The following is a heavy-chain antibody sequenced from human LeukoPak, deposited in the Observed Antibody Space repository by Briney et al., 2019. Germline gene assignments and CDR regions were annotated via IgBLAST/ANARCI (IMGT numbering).Heavy chain of an antibody. CDR3: ARVAWPHYFDY. D-gene: IGHD2-21*01. Sequence: PGGSPRLSCAASGFSFRSCWMSWVRQAPGKGPEWVANIKEDGSEKYYVDSVKGRFTISRDNAENALYLQMNSLRAEDTAVYYCARVAWPHYFDYWGQGTLVTVSS. J-gene: IGHJ4*02. V-gene: IGHV3-7*01. CDR1: GFSFRSCW. CDR2: IKEDGSEK.